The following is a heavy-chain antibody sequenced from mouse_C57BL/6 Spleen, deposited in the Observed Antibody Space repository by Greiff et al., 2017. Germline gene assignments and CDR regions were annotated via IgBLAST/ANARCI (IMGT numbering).Heavy chain of an antibody. Sequence: QVQLQQPGAELVMPGASVKLSCKASGYTFTSYWMHWVKQRPGQGLEWIGEIDPSDSDTNYNQKFKGKYTLTVDKSSSTAYMQLSSLTSEDSAVYYCARRDYYAMDYWGQGTSVTVSS. J-gene: IGHJ4*01. CDR2: IDPSDSDT. CDR3: ARRDYYAMDY. CDR1: GYTFTSYW. V-gene: IGHV1-69*01.